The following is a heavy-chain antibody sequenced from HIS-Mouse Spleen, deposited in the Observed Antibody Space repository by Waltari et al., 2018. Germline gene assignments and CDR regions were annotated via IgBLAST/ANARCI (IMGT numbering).Heavy chain of an antibody. CDR1: GGSISSSSYY. V-gene: IGHV4-39*07. D-gene: IGHD4-4*01. Sequence: QLQLQESGPGLVKPSETLSLTCTVSGGSISSSSYYWGWIRQPPGKGLDGIGSIYYSGRTYYHPSLKSRVTISVETSKNQFSLKLSSVTAADTAVYYCARTDYSNFGRYFDLWGRGTLVTVSS. CDR3: ARTDYSNFGRYFDL. J-gene: IGHJ2*01. CDR2: IYYSGRT.